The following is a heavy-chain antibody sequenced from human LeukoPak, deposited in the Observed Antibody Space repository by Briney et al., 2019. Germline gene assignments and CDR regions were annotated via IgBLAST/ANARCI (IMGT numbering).Heavy chain of an antibody. CDR2: ISWNSGSI. CDR1: GFTFDDYA. Sequence: GGSLRLSCAASGFTFDDYAMHWVRQAPGKGLEWVSGISWNSGSIGYAVSVKGRFTISRDNAKNSLYLQMNSLRAEDTALYYCAKDTNYDFWSGYSDYWGQGTLVTVSS. V-gene: IGHV3-9*01. J-gene: IGHJ4*02. CDR3: AKDTNYDFWSGYSDY. D-gene: IGHD3-3*01.